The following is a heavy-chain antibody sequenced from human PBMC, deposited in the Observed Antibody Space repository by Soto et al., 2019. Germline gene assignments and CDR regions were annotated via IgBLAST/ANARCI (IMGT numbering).Heavy chain of an antibody. Sequence: EVQLVESGGGLVQPGGSLRLSCAASGFTFSSYSMNWVRQAPGKGLEWVSYISRSSSTIYYADSVKGRFTLSRDNAKNSLYLKMNSLRDEDTAVYYCAREGRSLHWFDPCGQGTLGTVSS. CDR2: ISRSSSTI. CDR1: GFTFSSYS. CDR3: AREGRSLHWFDP. J-gene: IGHJ5*02. V-gene: IGHV3-48*02. D-gene: IGHD1-26*01.